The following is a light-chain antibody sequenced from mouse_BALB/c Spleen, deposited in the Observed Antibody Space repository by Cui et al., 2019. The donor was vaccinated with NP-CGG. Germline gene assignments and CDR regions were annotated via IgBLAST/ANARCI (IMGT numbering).Light chain of an antibody. CDR1: TGAVTTSNY. CDR3: ALWYSNHWV. CDR2: GTN. V-gene: IGLV1*01. Sequence: VVTQKSALTTSPGETVTLTCRSSTGAVTTSNYANWVQEKPDHLFTGLIGGTNNRAPGVPARFSGSLIGDKAALTITGAQTEDEAIYFCALWYSNHWVFGGGTKLTVL. J-gene: IGLJ1*01.